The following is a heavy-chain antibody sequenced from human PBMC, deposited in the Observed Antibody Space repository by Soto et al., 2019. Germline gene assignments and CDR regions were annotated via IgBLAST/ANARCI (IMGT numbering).Heavy chain of an antibody. CDR1: GFTVSSNY. Sequence: EVQLVESGGGLIQPGGSLRLSCAASGFTVSSNYMSWVRQAPGKGLEWVAVIYSGGSTYYGDSVKGRFTISRDNSKNTLYLQMNSLSAEDTAVYYCARVVSGWYGYYFDYWGQGTLLTVSS. J-gene: IGHJ4*02. D-gene: IGHD6-19*01. CDR3: ARVVSGWYGYYFDY. CDR2: IYSGGST. V-gene: IGHV3-53*01.